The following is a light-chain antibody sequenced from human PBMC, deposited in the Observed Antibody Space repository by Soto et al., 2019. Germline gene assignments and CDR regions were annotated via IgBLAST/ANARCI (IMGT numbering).Light chain of an antibody. Sequence: QSALTQPPSASGSPGQSVTISCTGTSSDVGAYNYVSRYQQHAGKAPKLGIYEVTKRPSGVPDRFSGSKSANTASLTVSGLQAEDEADYYCSSFASSNTWVFGGGTKLTVL. V-gene: IGLV2-8*01. CDR1: SSDVGAYNY. CDR3: SSFASSNTWV. J-gene: IGLJ3*02. CDR2: EVT.